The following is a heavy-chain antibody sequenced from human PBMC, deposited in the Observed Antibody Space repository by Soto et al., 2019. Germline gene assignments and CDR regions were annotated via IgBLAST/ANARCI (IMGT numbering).Heavy chain of an antibody. J-gene: IGHJ3*02. CDR1: GFAFSTFA. D-gene: IGHD3-10*02. V-gene: IGHV3-30-3*01. CDR3: AAHLYCPYVGTQSAFEN. Sequence: QVQLVESGGGVVQPGTSLRLSCAASGFAFSTFALHWVRQAPGKGLEWVSLVSNDGDRTYYAESVKGRFTISRDASSNTLYLQRHRMRPEDTAVYYCAAHLYCPYVGTQSAFENWGQGTLVAVS. CDR2: VSNDGDRT.